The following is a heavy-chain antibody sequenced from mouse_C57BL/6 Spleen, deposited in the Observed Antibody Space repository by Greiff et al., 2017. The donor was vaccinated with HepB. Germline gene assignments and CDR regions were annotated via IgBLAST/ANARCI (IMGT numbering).Heavy chain of an antibody. CDR2: IDPENGDT. V-gene: IGHV14-4*01. J-gene: IGHJ3*01. CDR1: GFNIKDDY. D-gene: IGHD2-3*01. CDR3: TTCEGYYSFAY. Sequence: EVQLQQSGAELVRPGASVKLSCTASGFNIKDDYMHWVKQRPEQGLEWIGWIDPENGDTEYASKFQGKATITADTSSNTAYLQLSSLTSEDTAVYDCTTCEGYYSFAYWGQGTLVTVSA.